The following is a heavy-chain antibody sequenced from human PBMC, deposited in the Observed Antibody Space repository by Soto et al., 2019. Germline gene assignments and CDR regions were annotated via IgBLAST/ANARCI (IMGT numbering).Heavy chain of an antibody. Sequence: SVKVFCKASGGTFSSYAISWVRQAPGQGLEWMGGIIPIFGTANYAQKFQGRVTITADKSTSTAYMELSSLRSEDTAVYYCARGLRYNWNDLLYYYYGMDVWGQGTTVTVSS. D-gene: IGHD1-20*01. CDR2: IIPIFGTA. CDR1: GGTFSSYA. J-gene: IGHJ6*02. V-gene: IGHV1-69*06. CDR3: ARGLRYNWNDLLYYYYGMDV.